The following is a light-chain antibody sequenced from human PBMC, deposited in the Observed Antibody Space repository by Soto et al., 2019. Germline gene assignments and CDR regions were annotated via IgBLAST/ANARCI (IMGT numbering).Light chain of an antibody. CDR3: AEWDDSLNSPRML. V-gene: IGLV1-44*01. CDR2: SNN. CDR1: YSNIGSNT. J-gene: IGLJ6*01. Sequence: QSVLTQPPSVSATPGQRVTISCSGTYSNIGSNTVAWYQRLPGTAPKLLIYSNNERPSGVPDRFSGSKSGSSASLAISGLQSEDEADYYGAEWDDSLNSPRMLFGRGTKVTVL.